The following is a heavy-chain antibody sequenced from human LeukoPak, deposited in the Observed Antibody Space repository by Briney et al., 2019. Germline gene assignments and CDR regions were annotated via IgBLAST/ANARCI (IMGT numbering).Heavy chain of an antibody. D-gene: IGHD1-26*01. J-gene: IGHJ3*02. CDR1: GGSISSYY. CDR2: IYYSGST. CDR3: ARAFGGYFLRDAFDI. V-gene: IGHV4-59*01. Sequence: SETLSLTCTVSGGSISSYYWSWIRQPPGKRLEWIGYIYYSGSTNYNPSLKSRVTISVDTSKNQFSLKLSSVTAADTAVYYCARAFGGYFLRDAFDIWGQGTMVTVSS.